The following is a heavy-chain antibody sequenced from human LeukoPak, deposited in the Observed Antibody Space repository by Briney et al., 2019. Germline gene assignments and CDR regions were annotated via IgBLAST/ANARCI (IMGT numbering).Heavy chain of an antibody. CDR2: ISWNSGSI. V-gene: IGHV3-9*01. CDR1: GFSFANSV. J-gene: IGHJ5*02. D-gene: IGHD2-2*01. CDR3: AKDIASIVVVPAAANWFDP. Sequence: GGSLRLSCAASGFSFANSVISWVRQAPGKGLEWVSGISWNSGSIGYADSVKGRFTISRDDAKNSLYLQMNSLRAEDTALYYCAKDIASIVVVPAAANWFDPWGQGTLVTVSS.